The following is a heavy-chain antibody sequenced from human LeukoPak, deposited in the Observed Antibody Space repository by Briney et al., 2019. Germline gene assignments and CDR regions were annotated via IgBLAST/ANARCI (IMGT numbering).Heavy chain of an antibody. Sequence: PGGSLRLSCAASGFIFSNYAMGWIRQPPGKGLEWIGYIYYSGSTNYNPSLKSRVTISVDTSKNQFSLKLSSVTAADTAVYYCAREDPGSGGDYWGQGTLVTVSS. J-gene: IGHJ4*02. CDR2: IYYSGST. D-gene: IGHD3-16*01. V-gene: IGHV4-59*01. CDR1: GFIFSNYA. CDR3: AREDPGSGGDY.